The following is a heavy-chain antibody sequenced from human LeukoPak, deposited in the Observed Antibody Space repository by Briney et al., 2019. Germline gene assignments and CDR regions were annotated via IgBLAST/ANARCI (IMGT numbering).Heavy chain of an antibody. J-gene: IGHJ4*02. D-gene: IGHD2-21*01. CDR2: IYYSGST. Sequence: TSETLSLTCTVSGGSISSCSYYWGWIRQPPGKGLEWIGSIYYSGSTYYNPSLKSRVTISVDTSKNQFSLKLSSVTAADTAVYYCARTLFPLENDGTSFDYWGQGTLVTVSS. CDR3: ARTLFPLENDGTSFDY. V-gene: IGHV4-39*07. CDR1: GGSISSCSYY.